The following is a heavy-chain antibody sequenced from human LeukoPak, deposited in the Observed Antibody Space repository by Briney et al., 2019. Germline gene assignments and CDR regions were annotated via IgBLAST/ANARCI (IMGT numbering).Heavy chain of an antibody. D-gene: IGHD5-12*01. V-gene: IGHV4-59*01. J-gene: IGHJ4*02. CDR3: ARVSGYDWESFYDY. CDR1: GGSISSYY. CDR2: IYYSGST. Sequence: PSETLSLTCTVSGGSISSYYWSWIRQPPGKGLEWIGFIYYSGSTNYNPSLKSRVTIPLDTSKKQFSLKLRSVTAADMAVYYCARVSGYDWESFYDYWGQGTLVTVSS.